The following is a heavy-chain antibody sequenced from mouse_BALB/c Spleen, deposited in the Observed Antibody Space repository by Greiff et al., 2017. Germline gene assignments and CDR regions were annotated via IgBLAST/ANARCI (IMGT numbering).Heavy chain of an antibody. CDR1: GSPLPGNG. V-gene: IGHV2-6-7*01. J-gene: IGHJ3*01. CDR2: IWGDGST. Sequence: QVQLKESGPGLVAPSQSLSITCPVQGSPLPGNGETGVRKPPGKGREWLGMIWGDGSTDYNSALKSRLSISKDNSKSQVFLKMNSLQTDDTARYYCAREERPGFAYWGQGTLVTVSA. D-gene: IGHD2-12*01. CDR3: AREERPGFAY.